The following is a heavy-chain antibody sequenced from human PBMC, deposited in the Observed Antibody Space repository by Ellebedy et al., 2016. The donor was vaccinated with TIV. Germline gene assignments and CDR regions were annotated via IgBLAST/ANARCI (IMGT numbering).Heavy chain of an antibody. Sequence: AASVKVSCKASGGTFSSYALSWVRQAPGQGLEWMGGIIPLFGTPKYAQKFQGRVTITADKFTNTAYMEVSSLRSEDTAVYYCARAPYYGSGSYYPYYFDYWGQGTLVTVSS. V-gene: IGHV1-69*06. CDR3: ARAPYYGSGSYYPYYFDY. CDR1: GGTFSSYA. D-gene: IGHD3-10*01. CDR2: IIPLFGTP. J-gene: IGHJ4*02.